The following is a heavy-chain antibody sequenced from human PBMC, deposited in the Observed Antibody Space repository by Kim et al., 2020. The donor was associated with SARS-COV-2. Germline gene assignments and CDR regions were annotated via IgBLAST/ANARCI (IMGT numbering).Heavy chain of an antibody. D-gene: IGHD3-22*01. CDR3: ARKIKVDYYDRARDLPHNWFDP. V-gene: IGHV4-34*01. Sequence: SETLSLTCAVYGGSFSGYYWSWIRQPPGKGLEWIGEINHSGSTNYNPSLKSRVTISVDTSKNQFSLKLSSVTAADTAVYYCARKIKVDYYDRARDLPHNWFDPWGQGTLVTVSS. CDR1: GGSFSGYY. CDR2: INHSGST. J-gene: IGHJ5*02.